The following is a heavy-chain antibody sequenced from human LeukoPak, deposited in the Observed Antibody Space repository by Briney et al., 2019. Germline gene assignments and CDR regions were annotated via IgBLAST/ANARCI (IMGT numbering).Heavy chain of an antibody. V-gene: IGHV3-33*01. J-gene: IGHJ5*02. Sequence: GGSLTLSCAASGFTFSSYGIHWVRQAPGKGLEWVAVIWSDGSNKYYADSVKGRFTISRDNSKDTLYMQMNSLRAEDTAVYYCARDHYDILTGSRGNWLDPWGQGTLITVSS. CDR3: ARDHYDILTGSRGNWLDP. CDR1: GFTFSSYG. CDR2: IWSDGSNK. D-gene: IGHD3-9*01.